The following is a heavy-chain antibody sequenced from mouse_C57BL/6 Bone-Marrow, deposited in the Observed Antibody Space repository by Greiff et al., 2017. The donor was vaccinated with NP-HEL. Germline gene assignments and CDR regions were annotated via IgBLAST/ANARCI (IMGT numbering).Heavy chain of an antibody. V-gene: IGHV1-81*01. CDR3: AREGGVWFAY. CDR2: IYPRSGNT. J-gene: IGHJ3*01. Sequence: LQESGAELARPGASVKLSCKASGYTFTSYGISWVKQRPGQGLEWIGEIYPRSGNTYYNEKFKGKATLTADKSSSTAYMELRSLTSEDSAVYFCAREGGVWFAYWGQGTLVTVSA. CDR1: GYTFTSYG.